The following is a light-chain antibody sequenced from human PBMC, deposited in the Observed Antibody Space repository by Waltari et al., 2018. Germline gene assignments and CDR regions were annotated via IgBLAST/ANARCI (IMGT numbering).Light chain of an antibody. J-gene: IGKJ1*01. CDR1: QSLLHSTGYNY. CDR3: MQALQTPWT. Sequence: DIVMTQSPLSLPVTPGEPASISCRSSQSLLHSTGYNYLYWYLQKPGQSPQLLIYLGSNRASGVPDRFSGSGSGTDFTLKISRVEAEDVGVYYCMQALQTPWTFGQGTKVEIK. CDR2: LGS. V-gene: IGKV2-28*01.